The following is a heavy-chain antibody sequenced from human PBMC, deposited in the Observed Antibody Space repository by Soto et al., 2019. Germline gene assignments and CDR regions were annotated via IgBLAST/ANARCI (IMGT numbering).Heavy chain of an antibody. CDR3: ARDILHRYYYDSSGYLYYYGMDV. V-gene: IGHV3-30-3*01. D-gene: IGHD3-22*01. Sequence: QVQVVESGGGVVQPGRSLRLSCAASGFTFSSYAMHWVRQAPGKGLEWVAVISYDGSNKYYADSVKGRFTISRDNSKNTLYMQMNSLRVEDTAVYYCARDILHRYYYDSSGYLYYYGMDVWGQGTTVTVSS. J-gene: IGHJ6*02. CDR1: GFTFSSYA. CDR2: ISYDGSNK.